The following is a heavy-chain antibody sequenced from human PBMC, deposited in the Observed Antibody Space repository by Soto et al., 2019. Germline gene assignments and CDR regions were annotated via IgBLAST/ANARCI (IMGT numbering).Heavy chain of an antibody. CDR3: AKSHLHCSRGRCYGPFEY. D-gene: IGHD2-15*01. Sequence: VGSLRLSCAASGFTFSSYAMHWVRQAPGKGLEWVAVISYDGSNKYYADSVKGRFTISRDNSKNTLYLQMNSLRAEDTAVYYCAKSHLHCSRGRCYGPFEYWGRGXLV. J-gene: IGHJ4*02. V-gene: IGHV3-30-3*02. CDR1: GFTFSSYA. CDR2: ISYDGSNK.